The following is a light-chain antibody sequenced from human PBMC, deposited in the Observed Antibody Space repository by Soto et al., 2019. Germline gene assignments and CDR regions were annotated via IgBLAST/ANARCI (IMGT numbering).Light chain of an antibody. V-gene: IGKV3-20*01. Sequence: EIVLTQSPGTLSLSPGERATLCCRASQSVSSSYLAWYQQKPGQAPRLLIYGASSRATCIPDRFSGRRSGTDFTLTISRQEPEDYAVYYCQQYGSSPLYTFGQGTKLEIK. CDR2: GAS. CDR3: QQYGSSPLYT. J-gene: IGKJ2*01. CDR1: QSVSSSY.